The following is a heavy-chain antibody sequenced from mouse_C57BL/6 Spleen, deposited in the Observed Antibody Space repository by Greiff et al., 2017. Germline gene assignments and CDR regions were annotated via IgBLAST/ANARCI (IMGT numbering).Heavy chain of an antibody. CDR3: TPLYGSSTWFAY. CDR2: IDPETGGT. J-gene: IGHJ3*01. V-gene: IGHV1-15*01. D-gene: IGHD1-1*01. CDR1: GYTFTDYE. Sequence: QVQLQQSGAELVRPGASVTLSCKASGYTFTDYEMHWVKQTPVHGLKWIGAIDPETGGTAYNQKFKGKAILTADKSSSTAYMELRSLTSEDSAVYYCTPLYGSSTWFAYWGQGTLVTVSA.